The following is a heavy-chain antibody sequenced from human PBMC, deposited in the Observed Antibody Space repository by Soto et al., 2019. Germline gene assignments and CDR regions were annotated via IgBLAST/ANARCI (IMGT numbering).Heavy chain of an antibody. V-gene: IGHV1-69*12. CDR3: AREEVDRGLLFPMVGMDV. CDR1: GGTFSSYA. J-gene: IGHJ6*02. CDR2: IIPIFGTA. Sequence: QVQLVQSGAEVKKPGSSVKVSCKASGGTFSSYAISWVRQAPGQGLEWMGGIIPIFGTANYAQKFQGRVTITADESKSTAYMELSGLSSEDTAVYYCAREEVDRGLLFPMVGMDVWGQGTTVTVSS. D-gene: IGHD1-26*01.